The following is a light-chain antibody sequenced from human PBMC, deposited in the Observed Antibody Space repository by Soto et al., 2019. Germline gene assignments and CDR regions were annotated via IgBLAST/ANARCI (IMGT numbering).Light chain of an antibody. CDR1: SSNIESNT. CDR3: AAWDDSLNDVV. V-gene: IGLV1-44*01. J-gene: IGLJ2*01. CDR2: RSD. Sequence: QSALTQPPSASGTPGQRVTISCSGSSSNIESNTVNWFQQLPGTAPKLLIYRSDQRPSGVPDRFSGSKSGTSASLAISGLQSEDEADYYCAAWDDSLNDVVFGGGTKVTVL.